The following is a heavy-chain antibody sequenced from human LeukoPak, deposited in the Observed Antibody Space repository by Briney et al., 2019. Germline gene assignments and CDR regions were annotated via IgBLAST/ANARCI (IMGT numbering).Heavy chain of an antibody. Sequence: GGSLRLSCATSGFTFNSWWMSWVRQAPGKGLEWVGRIKSRTDGGTTDYAAPVKGRFTISRDDSKNTLYLQMNSLKTEDTAVYYCTTVRDRTHLFTGRWGQGTLVTVSS. CDR2: IKSRTDGGTT. D-gene: IGHD1/OR15-1a*01. CDR3: TTVRDRTHLFTGR. J-gene: IGHJ4*02. V-gene: IGHV3-15*01. CDR1: GFTFNSWW.